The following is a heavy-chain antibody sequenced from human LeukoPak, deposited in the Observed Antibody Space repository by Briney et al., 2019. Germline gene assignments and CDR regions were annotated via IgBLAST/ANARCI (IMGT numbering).Heavy chain of an antibody. CDR2: IKQDGSEE. J-gene: IGHJ4*02. D-gene: IGHD5-24*01. CDR1: GFTFSDYY. V-gene: IGHV3-7*01. CDR3: ATRNNGCPYH. Sequence: TGGSLRLSCAASGFTFSDYYMSWIRQAPGKGLEWVAKIKQDGSEEYYVDSVRGRFTISRDNAKNSVYLQMNSLRAEDTAVYYCATRNNGCPYHWGQGTLVTVSS.